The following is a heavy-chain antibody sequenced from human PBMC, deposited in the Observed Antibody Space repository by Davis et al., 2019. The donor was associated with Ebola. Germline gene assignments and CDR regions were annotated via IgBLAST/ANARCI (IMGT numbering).Heavy chain of an antibody. CDR1: GFTFSSYG. D-gene: IGHD6-13*01. V-gene: IGHV3-30*03. J-gene: IGHJ6*03. CDR3: ARDPAASGGYYYYYYMDV. CDR2: ISYDGSNK. Sequence: PGGSLRLSCAASGFTFSSYGMHWVRQAPGKGLEWVAVISYDGSNKYYADSVKGRFTISRDNSKNTLYLQMNSLRAEDTAVYYCARDPAASGGYYYYYYMDVWGKGTTVTVSS.